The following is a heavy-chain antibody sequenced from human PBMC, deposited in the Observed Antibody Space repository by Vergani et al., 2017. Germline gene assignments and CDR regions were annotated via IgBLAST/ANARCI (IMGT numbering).Heavy chain of an antibody. CDR1: GGSISSGDYY. CDR3: AGVSMVRGVIYYYYGMDV. V-gene: IGHV4-30-4*08. Sequence: QVQLQESGPGLVKPSQTLSLACTVSGGSISSGDYYWSWIRQPPGKGLEWIGYIYYSGSTYYNPSLKSRVTISVDTSKNQFSLKLSSVTAADTAVYYCAGVSMVRGVIYYYYGMDVWGQGTTVTVSS. J-gene: IGHJ6*02. D-gene: IGHD3-10*01. CDR2: IYYSGST.